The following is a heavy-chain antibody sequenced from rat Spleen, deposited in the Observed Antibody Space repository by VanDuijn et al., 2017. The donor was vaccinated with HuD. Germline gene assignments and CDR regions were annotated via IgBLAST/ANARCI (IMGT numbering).Heavy chain of an antibody. V-gene: IGHV2-43*01. D-gene: IGHD1-12*01. CDR3: VRANRESYAHFDH. J-gene: IGHJ2*01. CDR2: IWTGGST. CDR1: GFSLTSYH. Sequence: QVQLKESGPGLVQPSQTLSLTCTVSGFSLTSYHVSWVRQPPGKGLEWMGVIWTGGSTAFNSSFNSRLSVSRDISKSQVFLRMNSLQTEDTATYYCVRANRESYAHFDHWGQGVMVTVSS.